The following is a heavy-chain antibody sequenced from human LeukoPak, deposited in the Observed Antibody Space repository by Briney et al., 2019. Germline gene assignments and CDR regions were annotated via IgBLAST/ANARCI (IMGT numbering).Heavy chain of an antibody. Sequence: GGSLRLSCAASGFTFSSYSMDWVRQAPGKVLEWVSSISSSSSYIYYADSVKGRFTISRDNAKNSLYLQMNSLRAEDTAVYYCARDPRGAARPGYWGQGTLVTVSS. J-gene: IGHJ4*02. CDR1: GFTFSSYS. CDR2: ISSSSSYI. D-gene: IGHD6-6*01. V-gene: IGHV3-21*01. CDR3: ARDPRGAARPGY.